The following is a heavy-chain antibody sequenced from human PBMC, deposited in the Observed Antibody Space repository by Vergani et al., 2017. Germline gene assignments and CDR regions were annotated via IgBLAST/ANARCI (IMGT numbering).Heavy chain of an antibody. CDR2: INHSGST. J-gene: IGHJ5*02. D-gene: IGHD3-9*01. Sequence: QVQLQQWGAGLLKPSETLSLTCAVYGGSFSGYYWSWIRQPPGKGLEWIGEINHSGSTNYNPSLKSRVTISVDTSKNQFSLKLSSVNAADTAVYYCARASRYYDILTGYYSNWFDPWGQGTLVTVSS. V-gene: IGHV4-34*01. CDR1: GGSFSGYY. CDR3: ARASRYYDILTGYYSNWFDP.